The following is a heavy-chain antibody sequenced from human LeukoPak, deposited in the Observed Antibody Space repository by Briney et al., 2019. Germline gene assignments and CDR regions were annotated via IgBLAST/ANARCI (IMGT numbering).Heavy chain of an antibody. V-gene: IGHV3-23*01. CDR3: ARSRDTFYDYIWGS. D-gene: IGHD3-16*01. J-gene: IGHJ4*02. CDR2: ISGSGDST. Sequence: PGGSLRLSCAASGSTHIFYAMSWVRQAPGKGLEWVSTISGSGDSTCYADSVKGRFTISRDKSKNTLYVQMNSLRAEDTAIYYCARSRDTFYDYIWGSWGQGTLVTVSS. CDR1: GSTHIFYA.